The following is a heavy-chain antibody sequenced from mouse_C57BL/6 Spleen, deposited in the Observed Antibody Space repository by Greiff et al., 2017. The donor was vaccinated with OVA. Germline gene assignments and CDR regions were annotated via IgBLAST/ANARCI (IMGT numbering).Heavy chain of an antibody. D-gene: IGHD2-1*01. V-gene: IGHV1-18*01. CDR3: ARSHYGNYAAY. J-gene: IGHJ3*01. CDR2: INPNNGGT. Sequence: VQLQQSGPELVKPGASVKIPCKASGYTFTDYNMDWVKQSHGKSLEWIGDINPNNGGTIYNQKFKGKATLTVDKSSSTAYMELRSLTSEDTAVYYCARSHYGNYAAYWGQGTLVTVSA. CDR1: GYTFTDYN.